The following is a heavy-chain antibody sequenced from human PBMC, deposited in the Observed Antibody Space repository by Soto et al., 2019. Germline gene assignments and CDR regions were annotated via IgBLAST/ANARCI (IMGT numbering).Heavy chain of an antibody. V-gene: IGHV3-23*01. CDR2: ISGSGGST. CDR1: GFTFSSYA. CDR3: ASDMYYDFWSGYFDY. D-gene: IGHD3-3*01. Sequence: EVQLLESGGGLVQPGGSLRLSCAASGFTFSSYAMSWVRQAPGKGLEWVSAISGSGGSTYYADSVKGRFTISRDNSKNTLYLQMNSLRAEDTAVYYCASDMYYDFWSGYFDYWGQGTLVTVSS. J-gene: IGHJ4*02.